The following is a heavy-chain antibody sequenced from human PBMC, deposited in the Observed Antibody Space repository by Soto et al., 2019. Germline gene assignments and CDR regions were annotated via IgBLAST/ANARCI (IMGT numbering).Heavy chain of an antibody. V-gene: IGHV3-23*01. J-gene: IGHJ4*01. CDR2: ISGSGGST. CDR3: AQEVVSSSWYKGLDY. CDR1: GFTVSSYS. Sequence: GGSLRLFCAACGFTVSSYSISWVRQAPGKGLEWVSAISGSGGSTYYAASGKGRFTISRDNSRNTLYLQMNSLTSEETAVYYCAQEVVSSSWYKGLDYWGPGTLATGSS. D-gene: IGHD6-13*01.